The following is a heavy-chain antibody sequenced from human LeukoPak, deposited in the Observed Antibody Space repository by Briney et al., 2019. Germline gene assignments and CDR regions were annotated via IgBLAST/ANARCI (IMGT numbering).Heavy chain of an antibody. J-gene: IGHJ3*02. CDR1: GGTFSSYA. V-gene: IGHV1-69*05. CDR2: IIPIFGTA. D-gene: IGHD5-24*01. Sequence: SVKVSCKASGGTFSSYAISWMRQAPGQGLEWMGRIIPIFGTANYAQKFQGRVTITTDESTSTAYMELSSLRSEDTAVYYCARGDGYNHAFDIWGQGTMVTVSS. CDR3: ARGDGYNHAFDI.